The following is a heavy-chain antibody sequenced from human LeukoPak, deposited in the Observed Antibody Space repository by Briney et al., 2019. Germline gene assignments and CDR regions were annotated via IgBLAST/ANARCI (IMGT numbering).Heavy chain of an antibody. CDR2: ISGGSAST. V-gene: IGHV3-23*01. D-gene: IGHD5-18*01. Sequence: GGSLRLSCAGSGFTFANYAMSWVRQAPGKGLEWVSSISGGSASTFYADSVEGRFTISRDNSKNTLYLQMNSLRAEDTAVYYCARGRGYSYGYAPLIDYWGQGILVTVSS. J-gene: IGHJ4*02. CDR3: ARGRGYSYGYAPLIDY. CDR1: GFTFANYA.